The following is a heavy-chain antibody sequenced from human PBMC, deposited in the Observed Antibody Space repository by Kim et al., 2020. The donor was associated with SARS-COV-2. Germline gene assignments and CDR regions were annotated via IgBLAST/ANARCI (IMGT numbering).Heavy chain of an antibody. D-gene: IGHD2-2*01. Sequence: NYAQKLQGRVTMTTDTSTSTAYMELRSLRSDDTAVYYCARVSRNSWSLDYWGQGTLVTVSS. CDR3: ARVSRNSWSLDY. J-gene: IGHJ4*02. V-gene: IGHV1-18*01.